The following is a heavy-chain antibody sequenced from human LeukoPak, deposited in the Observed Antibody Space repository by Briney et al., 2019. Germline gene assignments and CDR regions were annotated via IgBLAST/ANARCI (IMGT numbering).Heavy chain of an antibody. V-gene: IGHV3-23*01. CDR1: GFTFSSYA. CDR3: AKSRLSGINDAFDI. CDR2: ISGSAVIT. Sequence: GGTLRLSCAASGFTFSSYAMTWVRQAPGKGLEWVSAISGSAVITFYADSVKGRFTISRDNSKNTLYLQMNSLRAEDTALYYCAKSRLSGINDAFDIWGQGTMVTVSS. J-gene: IGHJ3*02. D-gene: IGHD3-3*01.